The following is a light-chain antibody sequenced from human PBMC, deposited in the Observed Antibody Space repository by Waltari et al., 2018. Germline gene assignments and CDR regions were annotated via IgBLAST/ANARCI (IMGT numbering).Light chain of an antibody. CDR1: GSNIGAGFD. CDR3: HSYDSSLSAWV. J-gene: IGLJ3*02. Sequence: QRVTISCTGSGSNIGAGFDVHWYQHVPGTVPKLLIYANTNRPSGVPDRFSGSKSATSASLAITGLQAEDEADYFCHSYDSSLSAWVFGGGTKVTVL. CDR2: ANT. V-gene: IGLV1-40*01.